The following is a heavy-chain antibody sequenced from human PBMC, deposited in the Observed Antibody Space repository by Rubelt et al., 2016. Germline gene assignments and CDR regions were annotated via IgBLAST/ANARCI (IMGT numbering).Heavy chain of an antibody. CDR2: IGSSSRRI. CDR1: GFTFSSNS. Sequence: EVHLVESGGGLVQPGGSLRLSCAASGFTFSSNSMNWVRQAPGKGLEWVSYIGSSSRRIYYADSVKGRFTVSRDNAKNSLYLQMNSRRDEETALYYWAREPGYCSGGSCYGGWFDPWGQGTLVTVSS. CDR3: AREPGYCSGGSCYGGWFDP. V-gene: IGHV3-48*02. J-gene: IGHJ5*02. D-gene: IGHD2-15*01.